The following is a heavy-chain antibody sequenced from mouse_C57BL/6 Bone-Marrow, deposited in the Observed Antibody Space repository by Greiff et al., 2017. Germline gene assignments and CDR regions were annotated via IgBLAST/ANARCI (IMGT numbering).Heavy chain of an antibody. CDR3: ARKGLLGAMDY. CDR2: ISGGGGNT. CDR1: GFTFSSYT. V-gene: IGHV5-9*01. Sequence: EVHLVESGGGLVKPGGSLKLSCAASGFTFSSYTMSWVRQTPEKRLEWVATISGGGGNTYYPDSVKGRFTISRDNAKNTLYLQMSSLRSEDTALYYCARKGLLGAMDYWGQGTSVTVSS. J-gene: IGHJ4*01. D-gene: IGHD1-1*01.